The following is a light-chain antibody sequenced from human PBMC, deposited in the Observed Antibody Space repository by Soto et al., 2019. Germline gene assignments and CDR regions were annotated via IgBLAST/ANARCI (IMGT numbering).Light chain of an antibody. CDR2: AAS. CDR1: QGISSY. V-gene: IGKV1-9*01. Sequence: DIQLTQSPSFLSASVGDRVTITCRASQGISSYLAWYQQKPGKAPKLLIYAASTLQSGVPSRFSGGGSGTEFALTISSLQPEDFATYYCQQLNSYPRTFGQGTTVEIK. CDR3: QQLNSYPRT. J-gene: IGKJ1*01.